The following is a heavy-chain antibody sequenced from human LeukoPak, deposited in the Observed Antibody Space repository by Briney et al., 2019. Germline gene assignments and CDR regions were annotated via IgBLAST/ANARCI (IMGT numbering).Heavy chain of an antibody. J-gene: IGHJ4*02. CDR3: ARAVAAHFYYFDY. Sequence: PSQTLSLTCAISGDSVSSNSAAWIWIRQSPSRGLECLGRTYYRSKWYNDYAVSVKGRITINPDTSKNRFSLQLNSVTPEDTAVYFCARAVAAHFYYFDYWGQGTLVTVSS. D-gene: IGHD6-19*01. CDR1: GDSVSSNSAA. V-gene: IGHV6-1*01. CDR2: TYYRSKWYN.